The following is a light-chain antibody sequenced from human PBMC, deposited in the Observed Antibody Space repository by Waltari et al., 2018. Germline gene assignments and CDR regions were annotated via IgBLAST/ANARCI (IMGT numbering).Light chain of an antibody. Sequence: QSALTQSASVSGSLGQSITMSCTGTTSDLGGYNYVSWYQQHPGKAPKLILYEVTSRPPGVSNRFSGAKSGNTASLTISGLQAEDEADYYCCSFTSSSTWVFGGGTKLTVL. CDR2: EVT. J-gene: IGLJ3*02. CDR1: TSDLGGYNY. V-gene: IGLV2-14*01. CDR3: CSFTSSSTWV.